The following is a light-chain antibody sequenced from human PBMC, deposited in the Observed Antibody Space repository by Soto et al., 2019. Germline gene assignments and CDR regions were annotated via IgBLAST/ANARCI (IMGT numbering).Light chain of an antibody. CDR2: GAS. V-gene: IGKV3-20*01. CDR1: QSVSSSF. CDR3: QQYDSSPLT. J-gene: IGKJ4*01. Sequence: EIVLTQSPGTLSLSPGERATLSCRASQSVSSSFLAWYQQKPGQAPRLHIFGASNRATGIPDRFSGSGSGTDFTLTISRLEPEDFAVYYCQQYDSSPLTFGGGTKVEIK.